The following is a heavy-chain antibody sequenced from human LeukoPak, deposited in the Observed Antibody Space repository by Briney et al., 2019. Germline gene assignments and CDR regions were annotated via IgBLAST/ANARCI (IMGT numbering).Heavy chain of an antibody. CDR1: GLIFSNYE. D-gene: IGHD3-16*01. CDR2: ISGSGSTI. J-gene: IGHJ4*02. CDR3: ATIDGGIPVDY. Sequence: PGGSPRLSCAVSGLIFSNYEMNWVRQAPGKGLEWVSYISGSGSTIYYADSVKGRFTISRDNAKNSLCLQMNSLRAEDTAVYYCATIDGGIPVDYWGQGTLVTVSS. V-gene: IGHV3-48*03.